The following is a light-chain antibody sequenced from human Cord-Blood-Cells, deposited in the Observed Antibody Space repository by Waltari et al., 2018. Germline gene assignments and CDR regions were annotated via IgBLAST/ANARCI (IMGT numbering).Light chain of an antibody. CDR2: GNS. CDR1: SSHIGAGSD. J-gene: IGLJ3*02. Sequence: QSVLPQPPSVSGAPGQRVTISCTGSSSHIGAGSDVPWYQQLPGTAPKLLIYGNSNRPSGVPDRFSGSKSGTSASLAITGLQAEDEADYYCQSYDSSLSGSVFGGGTKLTVL. V-gene: IGLV1-40*01. CDR3: QSYDSSLSGSV.